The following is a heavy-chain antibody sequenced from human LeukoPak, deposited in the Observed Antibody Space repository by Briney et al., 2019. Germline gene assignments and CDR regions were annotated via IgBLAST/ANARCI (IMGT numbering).Heavy chain of an antibody. Sequence: GGSLRLSCAASGFTFSSYAMHWVRQAPGKGLEWVAVISYDGSNKYYADSVKGQFTISRDNSKNTLYLQMNSMRAEDTAVYYCARDPYCSSTSCSSYYYYGMDVWGQGTTVTVSS. V-gene: IGHV3-30-3*01. J-gene: IGHJ6*02. CDR3: ARDPYCSSTSCSSYYYYGMDV. D-gene: IGHD2-2*01. CDR2: ISYDGSNK. CDR1: GFTFSSYA.